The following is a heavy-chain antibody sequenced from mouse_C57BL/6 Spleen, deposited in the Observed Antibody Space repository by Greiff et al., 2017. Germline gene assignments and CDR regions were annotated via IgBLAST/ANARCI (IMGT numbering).Heavy chain of an antibody. CDR2: ISSGSSTI. Sequence: EVKRVESGGGLVKPGGSLKLSCAASGFTFSDYGMHWVRQAPEKGLEWVAYISSGSSTIYYADTVKGRFTISRDNAKNTLFLQMTSLRSEDTAMYYCASYNSMRYFDVWGTGTTVTVSS. CDR1: GFTFSDYG. D-gene: IGHD2-5*01. V-gene: IGHV5-17*01. CDR3: ASYNSMRYFDV. J-gene: IGHJ1*03.